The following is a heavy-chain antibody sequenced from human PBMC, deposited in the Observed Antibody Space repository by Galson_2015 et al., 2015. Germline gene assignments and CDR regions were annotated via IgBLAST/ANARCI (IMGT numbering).Heavy chain of an antibody. CDR3: ARDTVLWFRQNWFDP. Sequence: SLRLSCAASGFTFSSYSMNWVRQAPGKGLEWVSSISSSSSYIYYADSVKGRFTISRDNAKNSPYLQMNSLRAEDTAVYYCARDTVLWFRQNWFDPWGQGTLVTVSS. J-gene: IGHJ5*02. V-gene: IGHV3-21*01. CDR2: ISSSSSYI. CDR1: GFTFSSYS. D-gene: IGHD3-10*01.